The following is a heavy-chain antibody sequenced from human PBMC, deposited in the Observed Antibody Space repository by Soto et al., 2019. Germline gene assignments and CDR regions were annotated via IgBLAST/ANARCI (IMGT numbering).Heavy chain of an antibody. J-gene: IGHJ4*02. CDR1: GGSFSGHY. CDR2: INHSGST. Sequence: PSETLSLTCAVYGGSFSGHYWSWIRQPPGKGLEWIGEINHSGSTNYNPSLRSRVTISVDTSKNQFSLKVFSVTAADTAVYYCAKSRDGYNTLDSWGQGSLVTVSS. D-gene: IGHD5-18*01. V-gene: IGHV4-34*01. CDR3: AKSRDGYNTLDS.